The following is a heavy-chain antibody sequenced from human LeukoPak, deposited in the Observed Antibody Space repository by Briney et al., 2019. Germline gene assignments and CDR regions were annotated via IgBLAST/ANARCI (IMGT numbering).Heavy chain of an antibody. CDR1: GFTSSSYW. J-gene: IGHJ4*02. CDR3: ARGGEY. Sequence: GGSLRLSCEASGFTSSSYWMNWVRQAPGKGLEWVANIKQDGSEKYYVDSVKGRFTISRDNARNSLYLQMDSLRVDDTAVYYCARGGEYWGQGTLVTVSS. V-gene: IGHV3-7*01. D-gene: IGHD3-10*01. CDR2: IKQDGSEK.